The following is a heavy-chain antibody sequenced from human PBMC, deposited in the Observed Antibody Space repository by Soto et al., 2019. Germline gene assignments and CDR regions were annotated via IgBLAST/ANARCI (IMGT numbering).Heavy chain of an antibody. V-gene: IGHV5-51*01. D-gene: IGHD3-10*01. CDR2: IYPGDSDT. J-gene: IGHJ6*02. CDR3: ARLGNGSGSYAPASYYYYYGMDV. Sequence: GESLKISCKGFGYSFTNYWIGWVRQMPGKGLEWMGIIYPGDSDTRYSPSFQGQVTISADKSISTAYLQWSSLKASDTAMYYCARLGNGSGSYAPASYYYYYGMDVWGQGTTVTVSS. CDR1: GYSFTNYW.